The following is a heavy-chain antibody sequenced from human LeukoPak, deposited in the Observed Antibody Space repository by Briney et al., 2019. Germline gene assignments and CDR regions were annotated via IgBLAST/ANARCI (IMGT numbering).Heavy chain of an antibody. CDR3: ARGSSGSYLLDY. D-gene: IGHD1-26*01. CDR2: INHSGST. V-gene: IGHV4-34*01. CDR1: GGSFSGYY. Sequence: SETLSLTCAVYGGSFSGYYWSWIRQPPGKGLEWIGEINHSGSTNYNPSLKSRVTISVGTSKNQFSLKLSSVTAADTAVYYCARGSSGSYLLDYWGQGTLVTVSS. J-gene: IGHJ4*02.